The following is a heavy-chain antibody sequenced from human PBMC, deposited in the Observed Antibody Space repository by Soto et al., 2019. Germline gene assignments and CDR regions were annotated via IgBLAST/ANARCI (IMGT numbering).Heavy chain of an antibody. CDR2: VNPGDSDT. CDR1: GYSFTNYW. D-gene: IGHD6-13*01. CDR3: ARRACGSNWRFDS. Sequence: PGESLKISCKGSGYSFTNYWIGWVRQLPGKGLEWMGIVNPGDSDTKYSPSFQGQVTISADNSISTAYLQWSSLKASDTAMYYRARRACGSNWRFDSWGQGTLVTVSS. J-gene: IGHJ4*02. V-gene: IGHV5-51*01.